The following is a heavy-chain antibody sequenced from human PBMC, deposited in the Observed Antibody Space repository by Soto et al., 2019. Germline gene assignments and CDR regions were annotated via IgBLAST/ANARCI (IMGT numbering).Heavy chain of an antibody. CDR3: ASDRSGGPIVVPWFDP. D-gene: IGHD2-15*01. CDR2: IKQDGSEK. CDR1: GFTFSSHW. J-gene: IGHJ5*02. V-gene: IGHV3-7*01. Sequence: PGGSLRLSCAASGFTFSSHWMSWVRQAPGKGLEWVANIKQDGSEKYYVDSVKGRFTISRDNAKNSLYLQMNSLRAEDTAVYYCASDRSGGPIVVPWFDPWGQGTLVTVSS.